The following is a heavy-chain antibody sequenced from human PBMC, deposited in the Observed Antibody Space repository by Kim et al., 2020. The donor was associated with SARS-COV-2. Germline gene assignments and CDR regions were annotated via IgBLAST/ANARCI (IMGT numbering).Heavy chain of an antibody. Sequence: SETLSLTCTVSGGSISSSSYYWGWIRQPPGKGLEWIGSIYYSGSTYYNPSLKSRVTISVDTSKNQFSPKLSSVTAADTAVYYCARRGDYYDSSGFIDYWGQGTLGTVSS. CDR2: IYYSGST. V-gene: IGHV4-39*01. J-gene: IGHJ4*02. D-gene: IGHD3-22*01. CDR3: ARRGDYYDSSGFIDY. CDR1: GGSISSSSYY.